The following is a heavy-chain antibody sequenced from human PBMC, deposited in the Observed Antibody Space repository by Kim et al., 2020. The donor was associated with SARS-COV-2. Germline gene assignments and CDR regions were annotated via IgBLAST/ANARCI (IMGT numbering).Heavy chain of an antibody. CDR1: GYTFTGYY. CDR2: INPISGGT. D-gene: IGHD6-13*01. CDR3: ARLIEQLGGDNWFDP. Sequence: ASVKVSCKASGYTFTGYYMHWVRQAPGQGLEWMGRINPISGGTNYAQKFQGRVTMTRDTSISTAYMELSRLRSDDTAVYYCARLIEQLGGDNWFDPWGQGTLLTVSS. V-gene: IGHV1-2*06. J-gene: IGHJ5*02.